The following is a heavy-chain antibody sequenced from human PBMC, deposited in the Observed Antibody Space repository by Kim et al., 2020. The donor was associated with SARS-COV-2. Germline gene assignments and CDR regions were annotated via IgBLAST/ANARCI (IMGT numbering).Heavy chain of an antibody. D-gene: IGHD2-8*02. J-gene: IGHJ5*02. CDR2: GNT. V-gene: IGHV1-3*01. Sequence: GNTKYSQKFQGRVTITRDTSASTAYMELSSLRSEDTAVYYCARFTGWFDPWGQGTLVTVSS. CDR3: ARFTGWFDP.